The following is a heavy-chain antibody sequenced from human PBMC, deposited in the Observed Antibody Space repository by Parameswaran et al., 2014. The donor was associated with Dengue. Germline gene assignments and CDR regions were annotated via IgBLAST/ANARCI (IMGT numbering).Heavy chain of an antibody. CDR2: IYPADSDT. J-gene: IGHJ6*03. D-gene: IGHD1-14*01. V-gene: IGHV5-51*01. Sequence: VRQMPGKGLEWMGIIYPADSDTRYSPSFQGQVTISADKSITTAYLQWYSLKASDTAIYYCARHGMHPGVRYNNFYYYMDVWGKGTTVTVSS. CDR3: ARHGMHPGVRYNNFYYYMDV.